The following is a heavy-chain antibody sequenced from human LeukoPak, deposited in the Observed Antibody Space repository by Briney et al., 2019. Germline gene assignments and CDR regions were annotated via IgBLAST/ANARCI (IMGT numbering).Heavy chain of an antibody. V-gene: IGHV4-38-2*02. CDR1: GYSISSGYY. D-gene: IGHD3-16*01. CDR2: IYHSGST. J-gene: IGHJ4*02. Sequence: SETLSLTCTVSGYSISSGYYWGWIRPPPGKGLEWIGSIYHSGSTYYNPSLKSRVTISVDTSKNQFSLKLSSVTAADTAVYYCARWGSKFDYWGQGTLVTVSS. CDR3: ARWGSKFDY.